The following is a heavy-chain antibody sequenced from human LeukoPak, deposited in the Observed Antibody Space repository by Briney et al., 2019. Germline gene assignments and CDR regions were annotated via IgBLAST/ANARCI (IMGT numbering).Heavy chain of an antibody. CDR3: AKRGYFDRKPFDP. D-gene: IGHD3-9*01. J-gene: IGHJ5*02. CDR2: ISAYSGGT. Sequence: ASVKVSCKASGYTFTSYGVSWVRQAPGQGLEWMGWISAYSGGTNYAQKFQGRVTMTRDTSISTAYMELSRLRSDDTAVYYCAKRGYFDRKPFDPWGQGTLVTVSS. CDR1: GYTFTSYG. V-gene: IGHV1-2*02.